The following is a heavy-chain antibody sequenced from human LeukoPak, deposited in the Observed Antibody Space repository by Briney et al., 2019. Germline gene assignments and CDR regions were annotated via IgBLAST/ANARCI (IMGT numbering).Heavy chain of an antibody. Sequence: GGSLRLSCAASGFTFSDYYMSWIRQAPGKGLEWVSYISSSGSTIYYADSVKGRFTISRDNAKNSLYLQMNSLRAEDTAVYYCARDRSSTTYYYDGSGYTFDYWGQGTLVTVSS. J-gene: IGHJ4*02. CDR3: ARDRSSTTYYYDGSGYTFDY. V-gene: IGHV3-11*01. CDR2: ISSSGSTI. D-gene: IGHD3-22*01. CDR1: GFTFSDYY.